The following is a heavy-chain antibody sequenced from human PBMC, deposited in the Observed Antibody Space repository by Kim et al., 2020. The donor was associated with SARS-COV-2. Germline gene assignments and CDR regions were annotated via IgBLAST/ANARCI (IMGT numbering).Heavy chain of an antibody. V-gene: IGHV4-61*02. CDR1: GDPISDGLYY. CDR3: ARGAFGDGYYYFDY. J-gene: IGHJ4*02. Sequence: SETLSLTCNASGDPISDGLYYWTWIRQPAGKGLEWIGRIYTRGTINYNPSLKRRVTISADTSKNQFFLKLNSVTAADTAVDYCARGAFGDGYYYFDYWGQGSLVTVS. CDR2: IYTRGTI. D-gene: IGHD1-26*01.